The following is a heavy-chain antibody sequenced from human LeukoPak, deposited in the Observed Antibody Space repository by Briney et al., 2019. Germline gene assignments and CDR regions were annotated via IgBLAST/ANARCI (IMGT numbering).Heavy chain of an antibody. J-gene: IGHJ4*02. CDR1: GFTLSSYG. V-gene: IGHV3-23*01. Sequence: GGSLRLSCAASGFTLSSYGMSWVRQAPGKGLEWVSAISGSGGSTYYADSVKGRFTISRDNSKNTLYLQMNSLRAEDTAVYYCAKDLRFLGDGFDYWGQGTLVTVSS. D-gene: IGHD2-21*02. CDR3: AKDLRFLGDGFDY. CDR2: ISGSGGST.